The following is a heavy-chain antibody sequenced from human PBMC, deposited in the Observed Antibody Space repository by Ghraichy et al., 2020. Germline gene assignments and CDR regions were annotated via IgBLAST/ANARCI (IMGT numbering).Heavy chain of an antibody. J-gene: IGHJ3*02. Sequence: SETLSLTCAVYGGSFSGYYWSWIRQPPGKGLEWIGEINHSGSTNYNPSLKSRVTISVDTSKNQFSLKLSSVTAADTAVYYCARAADAFDIWGQGTMVTVSS. CDR2: INHSGST. V-gene: IGHV4-34*01. CDR1: GGSFSGYY. CDR3: ARAADAFDI.